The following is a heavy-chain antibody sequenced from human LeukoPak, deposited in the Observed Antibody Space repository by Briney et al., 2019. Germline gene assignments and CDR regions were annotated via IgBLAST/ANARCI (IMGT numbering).Heavy chain of an antibody. Sequence: PGGSLRLSCTASGFTLNRNAMSWVRQAPGRGLEWVSAISPNAGDTYYADSMKGRFTVSRDISENTLHLQLNSLRADDTAVYYCARGSLGVTLGYFDSWGQGTLVTVAS. V-gene: IGHV3-23*01. CDR1: GFTLNRNA. J-gene: IGHJ4*02. CDR3: ARGSLGVTLGYFDS. CDR2: ISPNAGDT. D-gene: IGHD2-21*02.